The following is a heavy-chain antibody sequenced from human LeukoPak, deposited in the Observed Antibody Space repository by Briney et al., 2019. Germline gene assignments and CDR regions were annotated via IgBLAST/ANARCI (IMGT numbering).Heavy chain of an antibody. J-gene: IGHJ4*02. CDR1: GFTFSSYS. V-gene: IGHV3-48*02. D-gene: IGHD3-22*01. Sequence: GGSLRLSCAASGFTFSSYSMNWVRQAPGKGLEWVSYVSSSSSAIYYADSVKGRFTISRDNAKNSLYLQMNSLRDEDTAVYYCARDGSHDYYDNSGYYYGVDYWGQGTLVTVSS. CDR2: VSSSSSAI. CDR3: ARDGSHDYYDNSGYYYGVDY.